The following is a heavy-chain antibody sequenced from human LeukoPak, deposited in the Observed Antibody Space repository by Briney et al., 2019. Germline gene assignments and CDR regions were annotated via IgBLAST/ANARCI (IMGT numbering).Heavy chain of an antibody. CDR3: AKDPGYQVVYCFDY. Sequence: SVKVSCKASGGTFSSYTISWVRQAPGQGLEWMGRIIPILGIANYAQKFQGRVAITADKSTSTAYVELSSLRSEDTAVYYCAKDPGYQVVYCFDYWGQGTLVTVSS. CDR1: GGTFSSYT. CDR2: IIPILGIA. D-gene: IGHD2-2*01. V-gene: IGHV1-69*04. J-gene: IGHJ4*02.